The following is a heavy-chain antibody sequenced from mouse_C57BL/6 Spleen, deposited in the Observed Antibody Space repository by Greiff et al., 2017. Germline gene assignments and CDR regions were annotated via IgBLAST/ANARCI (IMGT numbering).Heavy chain of an antibody. V-gene: IGHV1-59*01. D-gene: IGHD1-1*01. CDR1: GYTFTSYW. Sequence: QVQLQQPGAELVRPGTSVKLSCKASGYTFTSYWMHWVKQRPGQGLEWIGVIDPSDSYTNYNQKFKGKATLTVDTSSSTAYMQLSSLTSEDSAVYYCARSPVGAYYFDYWGQGTTLTVSS. J-gene: IGHJ2*01. CDR2: IDPSDSYT. CDR3: ARSPVGAYYFDY.